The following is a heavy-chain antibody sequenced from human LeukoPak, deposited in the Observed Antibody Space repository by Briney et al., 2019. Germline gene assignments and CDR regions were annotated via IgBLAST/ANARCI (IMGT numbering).Heavy chain of an antibody. V-gene: IGHV4-61*01. D-gene: IGHD5-18*01. CDR2: IYYSGSA. Sequence: SETLSLTCTVSGGSVSSGSYYWSWIRQPPGKGLEWIGYIYYSGSANYNPSLKSRVTISVDTSKNQFSLKLSSVTAADTAVYHCAREAMYSYGNNFDYWGQGTLFTVSS. CDR1: GGSVSSGSYY. J-gene: IGHJ4*02. CDR3: AREAMYSYGNNFDY.